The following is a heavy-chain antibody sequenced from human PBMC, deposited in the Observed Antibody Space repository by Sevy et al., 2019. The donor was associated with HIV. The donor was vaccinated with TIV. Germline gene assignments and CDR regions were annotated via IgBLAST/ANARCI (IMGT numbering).Heavy chain of an antibody. CDR2: IYSGGST. CDR1: GFTVSSNY. Sequence: GGSLRLSCAASGFTVSSNYMSWVRQAPGKGLEWVSVIYSGGSTYYADSVKGRFTISRDNSKNTLYLQMNSLRAEDTAVYYCARGNWGSIYYMDVWGKGTTATVSS. V-gene: IGHV3-53*01. CDR3: ARGNWGSIYYMDV. J-gene: IGHJ6*03. D-gene: IGHD3-16*01.